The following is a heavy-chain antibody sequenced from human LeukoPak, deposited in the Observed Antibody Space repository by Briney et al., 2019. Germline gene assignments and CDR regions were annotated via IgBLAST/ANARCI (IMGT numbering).Heavy chain of an antibody. V-gene: IGHV3-23*01. CDR2: ISGSGGST. CDR3: TKDTVYGYTNSRYDY. J-gene: IGHJ4*02. D-gene: IGHD6-13*01. CDR1: GFTFSSYA. Sequence: GGSLRLSCAASGFTFSSYAMSWVRQAPGKGLEWVSTISGSGGSTLYADSVKGRFTMSRDNSKNTLYLQMKSLRAEDTAVYYCTKDTVYGYTNSRYDYWGQGTLVTVSS.